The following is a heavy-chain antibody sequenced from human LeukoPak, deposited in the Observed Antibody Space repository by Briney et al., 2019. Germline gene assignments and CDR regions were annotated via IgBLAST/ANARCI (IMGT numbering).Heavy chain of an antibody. CDR1: GGSFSGYY. CDR2: INHSGST. V-gene: IGHV4-34*01. Sequence: PSETLSLTCAVYGGSFSGYYWSWIRQPPGKGLEWIGEINHSGSTYYNPSLKSRVTISVDTSKNQFSLKLSSVTAADTAVYYCARLVLRYFDPKYYFDYWGQGTLVTVSS. D-gene: IGHD3-9*01. J-gene: IGHJ4*02. CDR3: ARLVLRYFDPKYYFDY.